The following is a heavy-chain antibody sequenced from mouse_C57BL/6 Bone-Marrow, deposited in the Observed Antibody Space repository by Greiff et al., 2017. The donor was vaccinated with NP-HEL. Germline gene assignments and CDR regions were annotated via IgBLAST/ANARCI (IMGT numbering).Heavy chain of an antibody. CDR1: GYTFTSYG. CDR2: IYPRSGDT. D-gene: IGHD3-3*01. V-gene: IGHV1-81*01. CDR3: ARGTGLGDY. Sequence: QVQLKQSGAELARPGASVKLSCTASGYTFTSYGISWVKQRTGQGLEWIGEIYPRSGDTYYNAKFKGKATLTADKSSSTAYMELRSLTSEDSAVYFCARGTGLGDYWGQGTTLTVSS. J-gene: IGHJ2*01.